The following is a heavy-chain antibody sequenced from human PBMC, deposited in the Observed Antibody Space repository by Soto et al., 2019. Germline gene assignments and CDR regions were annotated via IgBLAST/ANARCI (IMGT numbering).Heavy chain of an antibody. CDR1: GGSISSYY. V-gene: IGHV4-59*01. D-gene: IGHD6-13*01. CDR3: ARCSSSWTGGYYYYYGMDV. J-gene: IGHJ6*02. CDR2: IYYSGST. Sequence: LSLTCTVSGGSISSYYWSWIRQPPGKGLEWIGYIYYSGSTNYNPSLKSRVTISVDTSKNQFSLKLSSVTAADTAVYYCARCSSSWTGGYYYYYGMDVWGQGTTVTVSS.